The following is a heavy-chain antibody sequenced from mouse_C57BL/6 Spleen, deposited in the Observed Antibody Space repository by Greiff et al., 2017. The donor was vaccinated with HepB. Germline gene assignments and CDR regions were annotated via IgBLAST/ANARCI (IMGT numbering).Heavy chain of an antibody. Sequence: EVQLQQSGPELVKPGASVKISCKASGYTFTDYYMNWVKQSHGKSLEWIGDINPNNGGTSYNQKFKGKATLTVDKSSSTAYMELRRLTSEDSAVYYCATENYSSFAYWGQGTLVTVSA. CDR2: INPNNGGT. D-gene: IGHD2-12*01. V-gene: IGHV1-26*01. CDR3: ATENYSSFAY. CDR1: GYTFTDYY. J-gene: IGHJ3*01.